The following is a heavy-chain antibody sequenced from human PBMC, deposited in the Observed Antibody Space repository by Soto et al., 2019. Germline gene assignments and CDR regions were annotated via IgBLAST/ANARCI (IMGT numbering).Heavy chain of an antibody. J-gene: IGHJ6*02. V-gene: IGHV3-49*04. D-gene: IGHD2-2*02. CDR2: IRSKAYGGTT. CDR3: TRDWATDIVVVPAAIYYGMDV. Sequence: GGSLRLSCTASGFTFGDYAMSWVRQAPGKGLEWVGFIRSKAYGGTTEYAASVKGRFTISRDDSKSIAYLQTNSLKTEDTAVYYCTRDWATDIVVVPAAIYYGMDVWGQGTTVTVSS. CDR1: GFTFGDYA.